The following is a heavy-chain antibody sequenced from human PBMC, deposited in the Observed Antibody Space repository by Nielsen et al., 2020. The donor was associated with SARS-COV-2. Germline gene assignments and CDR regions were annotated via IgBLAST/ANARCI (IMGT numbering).Heavy chain of an antibody. Sequence: GGSLRLSCATSGFTFSSHALHWVRQAPGKGLQWMAIISYDGTEHYADSVKGRFTVSRDNSKDTLHLQMNSLNPEDTAVYFCARETLDHTSSFVDHWGQGTLVTVSS. CDR1: GFTFSSHA. CDR2: ISYDGTE. J-gene: IGHJ5*02. D-gene: IGHD6-6*01. CDR3: ARETLDHTSSFVDH. V-gene: IGHV3-30*04.